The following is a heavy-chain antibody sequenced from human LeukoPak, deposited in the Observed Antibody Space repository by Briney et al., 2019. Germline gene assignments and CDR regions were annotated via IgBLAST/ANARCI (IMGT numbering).Heavy chain of an antibody. V-gene: IGHV3-48*03. Sequence: GGSLRLSCAASGFTFSSYEMNWVRQAPGKGLEWVSYISSSGSTIYYADSVKGRFTISRDNAKNSLYLQMNSLRAEDTAVYYCARWGGGDSYYYYYVDVWGKGTTVTVSS. CDR2: ISSSGSTI. CDR3: ARWGGGDSYYYYYVDV. J-gene: IGHJ6*03. CDR1: GFTFSSYE. D-gene: IGHD2-21*02.